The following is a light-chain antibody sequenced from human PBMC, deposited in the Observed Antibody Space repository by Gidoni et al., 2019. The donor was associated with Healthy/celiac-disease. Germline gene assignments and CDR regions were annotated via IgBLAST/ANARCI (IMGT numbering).Light chain of an antibody. CDR1: KLGDKY. V-gene: IGLV3-1*01. J-gene: IGLJ2*01. Sequence: YELTQPPSVSVSPGQTASITCSGDKLGDKYACWYQQKPGQSPVLVIYQDSKRPSGIPERFSGSNSGNTATLTISGTQAMDEADYYCQAWDSSTVVFGGGTKLTVL. CDR2: QDS. CDR3: QAWDSSTVV.